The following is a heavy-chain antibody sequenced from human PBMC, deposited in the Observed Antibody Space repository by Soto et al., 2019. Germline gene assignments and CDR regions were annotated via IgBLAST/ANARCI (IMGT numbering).Heavy chain of an antibody. V-gene: IGHV4-30-4*01. D-gene: IGHD3-22*01. CDR2: IYYSGST. J-gene: IGHJ3*02. CDR3: ARDNSNYYDSSGYYIDAFDI. Sequence: SETLSLTCTVSGGSISSGDYYWSWIRQPPGKGLEWIGYIYYSGSTYYNPSLKSRVTISVDTSKNQFSLKLSSVTAADTAVYYCARDNSNYYDSSGYYIDAFDIWGQGTMVTVSS. CDR1: GGSISSGDYY.